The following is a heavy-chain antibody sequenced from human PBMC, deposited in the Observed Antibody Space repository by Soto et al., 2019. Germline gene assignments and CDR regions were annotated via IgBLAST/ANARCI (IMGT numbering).Heavy chain of an antibody. CDR1: GFTFSSYG. D-gene: IGHD4-17*01. Sequence: QVQLVESGGGVVQPGRSLRLSCAASGFTFSSYGMHWVRQAPGKGLEWVAVIWYDGSNKYYADSVKGRFTISRDNSKNTLYLQMNSLRAEDTAVYYCARDHSCDYGGDAGYGMDVWGQGTTVTVSS. J-gene: IGHJ6*02. CDR2: IWYDGSNK. CDR3: ARDHSCDYGGDAGYGMDV. V-gene: IGHV3-33*01.